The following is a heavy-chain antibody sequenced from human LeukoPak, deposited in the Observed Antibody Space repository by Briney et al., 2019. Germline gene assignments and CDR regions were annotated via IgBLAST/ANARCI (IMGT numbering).Heavy chain of an antibody. J-gene: IGHJ6*02. CDR2: INPSGGST. V-gene: IGHV1-46*01. CDR1: GYTFTSYY. Sequence: GASVKVSCKASGYTFTSYYMHWVRQAPGQGLEXXXXINPSGGSTSYAQKFQGRVTMTRDTSTSTVYMELSSLRSEDTAVYYCARVRLPGANEGMDVWGQGTTVTVSS. CDR3: ARVRLPGANEGMDV. D-gene: IGHD3-10*01.